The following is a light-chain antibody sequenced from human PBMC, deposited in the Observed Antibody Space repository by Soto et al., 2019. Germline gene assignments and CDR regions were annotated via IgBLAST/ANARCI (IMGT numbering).Light chain of an antibody. V-gene: IGKV3-15*01. Sequence: EKVMTQSPATLSVSPGERATLSCRASQSISSDLAWYQQKPGQAPRLLIYGASTRATGIPARFSGSGSGTDFTLNINSLQSEDFALYYCQQYNNWPWTFGQGTKVEIK. J-gene: IGKJ1*01. CDR1: QSISSD. CDR2: GAS. CDR3: QQYNNWPWT.